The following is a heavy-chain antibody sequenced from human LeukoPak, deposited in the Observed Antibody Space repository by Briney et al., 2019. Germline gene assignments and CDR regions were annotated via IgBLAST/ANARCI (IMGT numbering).Heavy chain of an antibody. Sequence: SETLSLTCTVSGYSISSGYYWGWIRQPAGKGLEWIGRIYTSGSTNYNPSLKSRVTISVDTSKNQFSLKLSSVTAADTAVYYCARQEMARSNYFDYWGQGTLVTVSS. J-gene: IGHJ4*02. CDR2: IYTSGST. CDR1: GYSISSGYY. D-gene: IGHD5-24*01. V-gene: IGHV4-61*02. CDR3: ARQEMARSNYFDY.